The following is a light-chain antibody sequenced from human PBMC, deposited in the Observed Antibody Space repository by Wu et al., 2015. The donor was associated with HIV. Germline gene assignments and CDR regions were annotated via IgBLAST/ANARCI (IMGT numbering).Light chain of an antibody. Sequence: EIVLTQSPATLSLSPGERATLSCRASQSLGTNLAWYQQKPGQAPRLLIYGASNRATGIPARFSGSGSGTDFILTISSLEPEDFATYSCQQRLNWPLTFSQGTRLEIK. V-gene: IGKV3-11*01. CDR2: GAS. J-gene: IGKJ5*01. CDR3: QQRLNWPLT. CDR1: QSLGTN.